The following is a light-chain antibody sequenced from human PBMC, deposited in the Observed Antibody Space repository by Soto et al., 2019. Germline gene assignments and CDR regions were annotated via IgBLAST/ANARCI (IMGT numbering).Light chain of an antibody. CDR1: QSISSY. Sequence: DIQMTQSPSSLSASVGDRVTITCRASQSISSYLNWYQQKPGIAPKLLIYAASSLQSGVPSRFSGSGSGTDFTLTIGSLQPEDFATYYCQQSYSTPWPFGQGTKVEIK. V-gene: IGKV1-39*01. CDR2: AAS. CDR3: QQSYSTPWP. J-gene: IGKJ1*01.